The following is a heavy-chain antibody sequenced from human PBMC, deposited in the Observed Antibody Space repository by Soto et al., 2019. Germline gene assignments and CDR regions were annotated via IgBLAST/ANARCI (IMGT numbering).Heavy chain of an antibody. CDR1: GGSFSGYY. J-gene: IGHJ4*02. V-gene: IGHV4-34*01. D-gene: IGHD4-17*01. CDR3: ARHGGQRIY. CDR2: INHSGSS. Sequence: QVQLQQWGAGLLKPSETLSLTCAVYGGSFSGYYWSWIRQPPGKGLEWIGEINHSGSSNYNPSLTSRITLSVDTSKNQFSLKLSSVTAADTAVYYCARHGGQRIYWGQGTLVTVSS.